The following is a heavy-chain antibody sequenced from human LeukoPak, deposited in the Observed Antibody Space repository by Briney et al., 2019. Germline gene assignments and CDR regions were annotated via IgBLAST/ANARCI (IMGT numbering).Heavy chain of an antibody. D-gene: IGHD6-19*01. Sequence: GESLKISCKGSGYSFTNYWIGWVRQMPGKGLEWMEIIYPDDSNTKYSPSFQGLVTISADKSISTAYLQWSSLKASDTAMYYCARSGSSGSSRYFQHWGQGTLVTVSS. J-gene: IGHJ1*01. V-gene: IGHV5-51*01. CDR3: ARSGSSGSSRYFQH. CDR2: IYPDDSNT. CDR1: GYSFTNYW.